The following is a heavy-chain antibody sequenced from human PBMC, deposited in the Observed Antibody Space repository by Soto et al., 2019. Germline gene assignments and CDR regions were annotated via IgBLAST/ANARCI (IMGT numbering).Heavy chain of an antibody. D-gene: IGHD4-4*01. Sequence: PSETLCLTCTVSGGSVSSGSYYWSWIRQPPGKGLEWIGYIYYSGSTNYNPSLKSRVTISVDTSKNQFSLKLSSVTAADTAVYYCASVPYSNDLYYFDYWGQGTLVTVSS. CDR1: GGSVSSGSYY. CDR2: IYYSGST. CDR3: ASVPYSNDLYYFDY. J-gene: IGHJ4*02. V-gene: IGHV4-61*01.